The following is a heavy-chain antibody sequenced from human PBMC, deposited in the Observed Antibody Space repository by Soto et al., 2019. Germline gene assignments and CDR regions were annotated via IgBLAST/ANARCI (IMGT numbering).Heavy chain of an antibody. J-gene: IGHJ5*02. Sequence: QVQLQQWGAGLLKPSETLSLTCAVYGGSFSGYYWSWIRQPPGKGLEWIGEINHSGSTNYNPSLNSRVTIPVDTCNNHFSLALGSVPAAHTAVYYCARGSQYCCSTSCYGWFDPWGQGTLVNVS. V-gene: IGHV4-34*01. CDR1: GGSFSGYY. D-gene: IGHD2-2*01. CDR2: INHSGST. CDR3: ARGSQYCCSTSCYGWFDP.